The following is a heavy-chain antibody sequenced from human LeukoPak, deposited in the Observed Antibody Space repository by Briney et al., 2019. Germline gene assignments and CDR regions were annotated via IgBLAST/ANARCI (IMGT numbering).Heavy chain of an antibody. CDR1: GFTFNNAW. CDR3: TTDDPVNRS. V-gene: IGHV3-15*01. D-gene: IGHD2/OR15-2a*01. CDR2: IKSKADGGTT. J-gene: IGHJ4*02. Sequence: GGSLRLSCAASGFTFNNAWMSWVRQALGKGLEWVGRIKSKADGGTTDYAAPVKGRFTISRDDSKNTVYLQMNSLKIEDTAMYYCTTDDPVNRSWGQGTLVTVSS.